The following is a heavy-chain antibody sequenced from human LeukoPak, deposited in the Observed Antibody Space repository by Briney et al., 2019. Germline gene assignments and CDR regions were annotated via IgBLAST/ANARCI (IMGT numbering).Heavy chain of an antibody. J-gene: IGHJ4*02. CDR1: GYTFIHYF. V-gene: IGHV1-2*06. D-gene: IGHD1-26*01. CDR3: ARDLSSTPNWELDY. Sequence: ASVKVSCKASGYTFIHYFIHWVRQAPGQGLEWMGRINSDSGGTEYAQRFQGRVTMTRDTSITTVYMELHGLTFDDAAMYYCARDLSSTPNWELDYWGQGALVTVSS. CDR2: INSDSGGT.